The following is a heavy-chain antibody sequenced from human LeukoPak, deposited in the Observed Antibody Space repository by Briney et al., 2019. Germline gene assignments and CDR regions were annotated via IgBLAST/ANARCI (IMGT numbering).Heavy chain of an antibody. V-gene: IGHV3-30*03. CDR3: ALNNYYYYGMDV. Sequence: GALRLSCAASGFTFSSYGMHWVRQAPGKGLEWVAVISYDGSNKYYADSVKGRFTISRDNSKNTLYLQMNSLRAEDTAVYYCALNNYYYYGMDVWGRGTTVTVSS. CDR2: ISYDGSNK. CDR1: GFTFSSYG. J-gene: IGHJ6*02.